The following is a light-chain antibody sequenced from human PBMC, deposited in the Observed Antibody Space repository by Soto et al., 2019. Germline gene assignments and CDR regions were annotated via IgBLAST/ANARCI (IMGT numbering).Light chain of an antibody. CDR2: SHN. J-gene: IGLJ3*02. CDR1: SSNIGKNN. Sequence: QSVLSQSPSASGTPGQRITISCSGSSSNIGKNNVNWYQQLPGTAPKVVVRSHNRRPSGVPDRFSASKSDTSASLVISDLQAEDEADYYCAAWDDSLNGWVFGGGTKVTVL. V-gene: IGLV1-44*01. CDR3: AAWDDSLNGWV.